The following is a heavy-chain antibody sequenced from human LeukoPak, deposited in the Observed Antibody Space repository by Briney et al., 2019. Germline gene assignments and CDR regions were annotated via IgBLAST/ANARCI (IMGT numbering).Heavy chain of an antibody. CDR1: GFTFSSYG. V-gene: IGHV3-33*06. CDR2: IWYDGSNK. D-gene: IGHD3-9*01. J-gene: IGHJ4*02. Sequence: PGGSLRLSCAASGFTFSSYGMHWVRQAPGKGLEWVAVIWYDGSNKYYADSAKGRFTISRDNSKNTLYLQMNSLRAEDTAVYYCAKGSGYDTDFDYWGQGTLVSVSS. CDR3: AKGSGYDTDFDY.